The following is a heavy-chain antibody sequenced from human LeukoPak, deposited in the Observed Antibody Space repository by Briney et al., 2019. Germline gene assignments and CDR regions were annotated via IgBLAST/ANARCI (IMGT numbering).Heavy chain of an antibody. J-gene: IGHJ4*02. V-gene: IGHV3-64*04. CDR1: GFTFSSYA. Sequence: GGSLRLSCSASGFTFSSYAMHWVRQAPGKGLEYVSAISSNGGSTYYADSVKGRFTISRDNSKNTLYLQMNSLRAEDTAVYYCAREESYLLDYWGQGTLVTVSS. D-gene: IGHD1-26*01. CDR2: ISSNGGST. CDR3: AREESYLLDY.